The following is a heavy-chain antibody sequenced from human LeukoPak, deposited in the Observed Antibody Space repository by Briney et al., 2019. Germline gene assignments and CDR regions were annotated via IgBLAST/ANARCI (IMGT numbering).Heavy chain of an antibody. CDR1: GGSISSGDYY. CDR2: IYYSGST. V-gene: IGHV4-30-4*01. D-gene: IGHD2-15*01. J-gene: IGHJ4*02. Sequence: SQTLSLTCTVSGGSISSGDYYWRWLRQPPGKGVEWIGYIYYSGSTYYNPSLKSRFTISVDTSKNQFSLKLSSVTAADTAVYYCASRGGSWAYWGQGTLVTVSS. CDR3: ASRGGSWAY.